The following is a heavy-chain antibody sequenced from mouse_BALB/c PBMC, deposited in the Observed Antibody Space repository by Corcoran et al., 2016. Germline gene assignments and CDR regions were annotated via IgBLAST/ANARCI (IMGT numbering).Heavy chain of an antibody. CDR1: GYSITSGYY. CDR2: ISYDGSN. J-gene: IGHJ2*01. CDR3: ARDYYGSSYFDY. V-gene: IGHV3-6*02. D-gene: IGHD1-1*01. Sequence: DVQLQESGPGLVKPSQSLSLTCSVTGYSITSGYYWNWIRQFPGNKLEWMGYISYDGSNNYNPSLKNRISITRDTSKNQFFLKLNSVITEDTATYYCARDYYGSSYFDYWGQGTTLTVSS.